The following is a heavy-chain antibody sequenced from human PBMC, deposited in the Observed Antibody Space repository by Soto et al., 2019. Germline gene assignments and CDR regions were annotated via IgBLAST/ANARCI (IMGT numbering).Heavy chain of an antibody. D-gene: IGHD3-10*01. V-gene: IGHV3-23*01. CDR1: GFTFNSYA. Sequence: DVQVLESGGDLVQPGGSLRLSCAASGFTFNSYAMSWVRQAPGKGLKWVSSVSAGGDMTYYSDSVKGRFTISRDNSNNALFLQMNSLRIEDTALYYCARGDRGGSGSPASYYYSGLDVWGQGTTVTVS. CDR2: VSAGGDMT. CDR3: ARGDRGGSGSPASYYYSGLDV. J-gene: IGHJ6*02.